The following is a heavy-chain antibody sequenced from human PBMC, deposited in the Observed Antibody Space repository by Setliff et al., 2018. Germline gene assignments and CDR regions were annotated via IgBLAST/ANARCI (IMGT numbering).Heavy chain of an antibody. CDR2: IDSSSTHI. V-gene: IGHV3-21*01. CDR1: GFTFRSYS. Sequence: KPGGSLRLSCAASGFTFRSYSMNWVRQAPGKGLEWVSSIDSSSTHIYYADSVKGRFTISRDNAKDSLYLQMNSLRVEDTAVYFCASIDWGENFFNTDVWGKGTTVTVSS. J-gene: IGHJ6*03. D-gene: IGHD7-27*01. CDR3: ASIDWGENFFNTDV.